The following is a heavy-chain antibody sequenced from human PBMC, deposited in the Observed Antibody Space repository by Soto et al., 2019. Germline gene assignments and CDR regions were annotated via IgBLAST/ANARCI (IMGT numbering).Heavy chain of an antibody. V-gene: IGHV4-30-4*01. J-gene: IGHJ4*02. Sequence: SETLSLTCTVSGGSISSGDYYWSWIRQPPGKGLEWIGYIYYSGSTYYNPSLKSRVTISVDTSKNQFSLKLSSVTAADTAVYYCARTSRQIVATHWGQGTLVTVSS. CDR3: ARTSRQIVATH. CDR1: GGSISSGDYY. CDR2: IYYSGST. D-gene: IGHD5-12*01.